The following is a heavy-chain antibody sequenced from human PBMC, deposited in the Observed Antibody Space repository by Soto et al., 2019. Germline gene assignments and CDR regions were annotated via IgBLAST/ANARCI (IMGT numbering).Heavy chain of an antibody. V-gene: IGHV1-69*02. CDR2: IIPILGIA. J-gene: IGHJ4*02. CDR1: GGTFSSYT. CDR3: ARVGYCSGGSCYQPFDY. D-gene: IGHD2-15*01. Sequence: QVQLVQSGAEVKKPGSSVKVSCKASGGTFSSYTISWVRQAPGQGLEWMGRIIPILGIANYAQKFQGRVTITADKSTSTAYMELSSLRSEDTAVYYCARVGYCSGGSCYQPFDYWGQGTLVTVSS.